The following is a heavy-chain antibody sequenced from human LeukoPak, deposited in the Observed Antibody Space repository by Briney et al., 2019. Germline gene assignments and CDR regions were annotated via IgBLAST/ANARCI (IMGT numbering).Heavy chain of an antibody. V-gene: IGHV3-7*01. CDR2: IRQDRSEK. J-gene: IGHJ4*02. CDR1: GFTFSSYW. D-gene: IGHD3-9*01. Sequence: GGSLRLSCAASGFTFSSYWMSWVRQAPGEGLEWVANIRQDRSEKYYVDSVKGRFTISRDNAKNSLYLQMNSLRAEDTAVYYCARGPYTYYDILTGYYPLEYYFDYWGQGTLVTVSS. CDR3: ARGPYTYYDILTGYYPLEYYFDY.